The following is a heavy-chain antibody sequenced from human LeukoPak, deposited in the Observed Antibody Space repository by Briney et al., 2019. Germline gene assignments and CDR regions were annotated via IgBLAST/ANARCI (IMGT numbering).Heavy chain of an antibody. CDR2: IYYSGST. V-gene: IGHV4-61*05. Sequence: SETLSLTCTVSGGSISSSSYYWGWIRQPPGKGLEWIGYIYYSGSTNYNPSLKSRVTISVDTSKNQFSLKLSSVTAADTAVYYCARLKWLRINWFDPWGQGTLVTVSS. CDR1: GGSISSSSYY. J-gene: IGHJ5*02. D-gene: IGHD5-12*01. CDR3: ARLKWLRINWFDP.